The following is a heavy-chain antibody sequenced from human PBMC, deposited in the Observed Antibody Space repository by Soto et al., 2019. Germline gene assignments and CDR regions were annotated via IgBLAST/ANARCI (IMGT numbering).Heavy chain of an antibody. D-gene: IGHD2-21*01. J-gene: IGHJ6*02. CDR1: GGSISSYF. CDR2: IYYTGST. Sequence: SETLSLTCTVSGGSISSYFWSWIRQPPGKGPEWIGYIYYTGSTNYNPSLKSRLTMSLDTSKNQFSLSLSSVTAADTAVYYCGSYYCGGARCPGLDVWGLGTTVTVSS. V-gene: IGHV4-59*08. CDR3: GSYYCGGARCPGLDV.